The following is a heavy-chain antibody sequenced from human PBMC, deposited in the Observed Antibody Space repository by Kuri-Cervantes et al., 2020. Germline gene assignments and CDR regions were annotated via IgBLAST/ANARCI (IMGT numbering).Heavy chain of an antibody. Sequence: GESLKISCAASGFTVSSNYMSWVRQAPGKGLEWVSVIYSGGSTYYADSVKGRFTISRDNSKNTLYLQMNSLRAEDTAVYYCAKGGWWLRKFDYWGQGTLVTVSS. V-gene: IGHV3-53*01. CDR1: GFTVSSNY. CDR2: IYSGGST. J-gene: IGHJ4*02. D-gene: IGHD5-12*01. CDR3: AKGGWWLRKFDY.